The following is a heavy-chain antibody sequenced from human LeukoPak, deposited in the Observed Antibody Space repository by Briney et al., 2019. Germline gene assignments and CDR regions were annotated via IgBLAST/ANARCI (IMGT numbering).Heavy chain of an antibody. J-gene: IGHJ4*02. CDR3: ARVGLSRNY. V-gene: IGHV4-39*07. CDR1: GGSISSSGYY. Sequence: SETLSLTCTVSGGSISSSGYYWGWIRQPPGKGLEWIGSIDHSGNTYYGPSLKSLATISADTSKNQFSLKLSSVTAADTAVYYCARVGLSRNYWGQGTLVTVSS. D-gene: IGHD1-14*01. CDR2: IDHSGNT.